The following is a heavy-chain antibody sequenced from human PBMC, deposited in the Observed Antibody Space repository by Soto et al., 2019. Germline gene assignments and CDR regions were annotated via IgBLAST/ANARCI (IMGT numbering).Heavy chain of an antibody. D-gene: IGHD2-21*01. CDR1: GFTFSTSS. Sequence: GASVKVSCKASGFTFSTSSMQWVRQARGQRLEWMGWIVVGSGNTHYAQDFQERVTITRDMSTSTAYMELSSLRSEDAAVYYCAADVGGEFDYWGQGTLVTVSS. V-gene: IGHV1-58*02. CDR3: AADVGGEFDY. J-gene: IGHJ4*02. CDR2: IVVGSGNT.